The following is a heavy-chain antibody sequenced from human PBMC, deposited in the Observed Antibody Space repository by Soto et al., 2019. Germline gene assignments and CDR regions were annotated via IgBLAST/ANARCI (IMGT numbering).Heavy chain of an antibody. J-gene: IGHJ4*02. V-gene: IGHV3-30*03. CDR1: GFTVSNFG. CDR3: ARDRPYYYYDSSGYPDY. D-gene: IGHD3-22*01. CDR2: ISRDGNTK. Sequence: PGGPLRLSCAVSGFTVSNFGMHWVRQAPGKGLEWVAVISRDGNTKFYADSVKGRFTISRDNAKNSLYLQMNSLRAEDTAVYYCARDRPYYYYDSSGYPDYWGQGTLVTVSS.